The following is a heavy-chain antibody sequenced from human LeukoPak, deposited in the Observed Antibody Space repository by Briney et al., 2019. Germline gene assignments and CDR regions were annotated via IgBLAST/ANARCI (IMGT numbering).Heavy chain of an antibody. D-gene: IGHD4-17*01. J-gene: IGHJ3*02. CDR3: ARDRTIGDYDAFDI. CDR1: GYTFTSYD. V-gene: IGHV1-2*02. Sequence: ASVKVSCKASGYTFTSYDINWVRQATGQGLEWMAWINPNSGGTNYAPKFQGRVTMTRDTSISTAYMELSRLRSDDTAVYYCARDRTIGDYDAFDIWGQGTMVTVSS. CDR2: INPNSGGT.